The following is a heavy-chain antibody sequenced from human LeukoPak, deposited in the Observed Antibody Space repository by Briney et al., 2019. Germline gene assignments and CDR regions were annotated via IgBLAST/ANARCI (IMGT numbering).Heavy chain of an antibody. J-gene: IGHJ5*01. D-gene: IGHD6-6*01. Sequence: SETLSLTCNVSGGSINSSSYYWSWIRQPPGKGLEWIGYIYYSGSTNYNPSLKSRVTISVDTSKNQFSLKLSSVTAADTAVYYCARGRPWFDYWGQGTLVTVSS. CDR1: GGSINSSSYY. V-gene: IGHV4-61*01. CDR3: ARGRPWFDY. CDR2: IYYSGST.